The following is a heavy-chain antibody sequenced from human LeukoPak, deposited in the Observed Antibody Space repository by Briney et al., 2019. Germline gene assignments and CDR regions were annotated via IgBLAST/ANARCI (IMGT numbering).Heavy chain of an antibody. Sequence: SETLSLTCTVSGGSISSYYWSWIRQPPGKGLEWIGYIYHSGSTYYNPSLKSRVTISVDRSKNQFSLKLSSVTAADTAVYYCARVWTYYYDSSGSGGFDYWGQGTLVTVSS. V-gene: IGHV4-59*12. CDR3: ARVWTYYYDSSGSGGFDY. J-gene: IGHJ4*02. CDR2: IYHSGST. D-gene: IGHD3-22*01. CDR1: GGSISSYY.